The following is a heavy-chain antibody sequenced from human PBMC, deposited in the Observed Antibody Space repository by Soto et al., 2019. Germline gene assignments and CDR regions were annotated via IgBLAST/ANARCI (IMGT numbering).Heavy chain of an antibody. Sequence: SRHLKLTCSVFGGSIISYYWSWIRQPPGKGLEWIGYIYYSGSTNYNPSLNSRVTISVDTSKNQFSMKLSSVTAADTAVYYCARGQNDFWSGSAIPGMDVWGQGTTVTVSS. J-gene: IGHJ6*02. CDR1: GGSIISYY. CDR2: IYYSGST. CDR3: ARGQNDFWSGSAIPGMDV. V-gene: IGHV4-59*01. D-gene: IGHD3-3*01.